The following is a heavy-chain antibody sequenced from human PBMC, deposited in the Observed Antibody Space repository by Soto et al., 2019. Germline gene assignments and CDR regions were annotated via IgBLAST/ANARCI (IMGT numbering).Heavy chain of an antibody. D-gene: IGHD3-3*01. CDR1: GYTFTSYD. J-gene: IGHJ6*03. CDR2: MNPNSGNT. V-gene: IGHV1-8*01. Sequence: ASVKVSCTASGYTFTSYDINWVRQATGQGLEWMGWMNPNSGNTGYAQKFQGRVTMTRNTSISTAYMELSSLRSEDTAVYYCARGRDYDFWSGYSAYYYYMDVWGKGTTVTVSS. CDR3: ARGRDYDFWSGYSAYYYYMDV.